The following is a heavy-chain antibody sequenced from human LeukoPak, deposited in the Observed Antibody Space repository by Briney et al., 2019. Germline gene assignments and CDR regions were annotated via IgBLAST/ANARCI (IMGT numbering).Heavy chain of an antibody. CDR3: VTLPTGDY. CDR2: IYSGGST. D-gene: IGHD2-15*01. V-gene: IGHV3-53*01. Sequence: GGSLRLSCAAFGFTVSRNHMTWVRQAPGKGLEWVSIIYSGGSTYYADSVRGRFTISRDSSQNTLYLQMNGLRAEDTAVYYCVTLPTGDYWGQGTLVTDSS. J-gene: IGHJ4*02. CDR1: GFTVSRNH.